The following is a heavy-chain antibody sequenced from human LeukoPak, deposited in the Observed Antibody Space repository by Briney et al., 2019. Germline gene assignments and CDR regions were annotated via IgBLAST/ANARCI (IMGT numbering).Heavy chain of an antibody. Sequence: GGSLRLSCAVSGITLSNYGMTWVRQAPGKGLEWVSYVSSSGGTIYYADSVKGRFTISRDNAKNSLYLQMNSLRAEDTAVYYCARVGTTNYYFYYMDVWGKGTTVTVSS. CDR3: ARVGTTNYYFYYMDV. CDR1: GITLSNYG. CDR2: VSSSGGTI. J-gene: IGHJ6*03. D-gene: IGHD2-2*01. V-gene: IGHV3-48*04.